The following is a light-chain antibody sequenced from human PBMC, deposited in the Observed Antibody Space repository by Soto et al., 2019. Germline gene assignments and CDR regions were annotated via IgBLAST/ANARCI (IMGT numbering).Light chain of an antibody. Sequence: QLVLTQSPSASASLGASVKLTCTLSSGHSSYAIAWHQQQPEKGPRYLMRVNSDGSHTKGDGIPDRFSGSSSGAERYLTISSLQSEDEADYYCQTWGSGMKVFGTGTKLTVL. V-gene: IGLV4-69*01. CDR3: QTWGSGMKV. CDR1: SGHSSYA. CDR2: VNSDGSH. J-gene: IGLJ1*01.